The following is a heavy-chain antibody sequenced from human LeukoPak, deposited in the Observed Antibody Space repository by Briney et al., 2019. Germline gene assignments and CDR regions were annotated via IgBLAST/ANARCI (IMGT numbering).Heavy chain of an antibody. CDR1: GFSLSTTGMC. CDR3: ARVNRWFGELLNFDY. V-gene: IGHV4-31*03. D-gene: IGHD3-10*01. J-gene: IGHJ4*02. Sequence: SGPALVKPTQTLTLTCTFSGFSLSTTGMCVSWIRQHPGKGLEWIGYIYYSGSTYYNPSLKSRVTISVDTSKNQFSLKLSSVTAADTAVYYCARVNRWFGELLNFDYWGQGTLVTVSS. CDR2: IYYSGST.